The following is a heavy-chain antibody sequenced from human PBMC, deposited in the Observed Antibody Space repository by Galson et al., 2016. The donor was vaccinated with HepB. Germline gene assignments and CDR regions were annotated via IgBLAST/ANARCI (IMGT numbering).Heavy chain of an antibody. V-gene: IGHV4-4*02. CDR3: ARGTLGTTATMSFDY. J-gene: IGHJ4*02. CDR2: IYQTGTA. D-gene: IGHD1-26*01. CDR1: GATISNDYW. Sequence: SETLSLTCAVSGATISNDYWWSWDRRSPEKGFEWLGEIYQTGTANYNPSFTRRATISVDTSKNGISLRLDSVTAADTAVYYCARGTLGTTATMSFDYWGQGTPVSVSS.